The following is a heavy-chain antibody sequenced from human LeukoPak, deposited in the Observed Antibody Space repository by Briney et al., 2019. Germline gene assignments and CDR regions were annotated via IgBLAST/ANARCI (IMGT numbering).Heavy chain of an antibody. Sequence: SETLSLTCTVSGGFISSYYWRWIRQPPGKGLERIGYFYYSGSTNYNPSLNSRVTISVDTSKNQFSLKLSSVTAADTAVYYCARDRHSSGWPNWFDPWGQGTLVTVSS. CDR1: GGFISSYY. CDR2: FYYSGST. J-gene: IGHJ5*02. CDR3: ARDRHSSGWPNWFDP. V-gene: IGHV4-59*13. D-gene: IGHD6-19*01.